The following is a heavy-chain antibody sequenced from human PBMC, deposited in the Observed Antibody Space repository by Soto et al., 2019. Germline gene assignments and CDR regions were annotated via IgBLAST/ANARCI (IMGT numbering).Heavy chain of an antibody. CDR3: ARDGVRDSSSSGYDYFGMDV. CDR2: IIPIFGTA. J-gene: IGHJ6*02. D-gene: IGHD6-6*01. Sequence: QAQLVQSGAEVKKPGSSVKVSCKASGGTFSSYAISWVRQAPGQGLEWMGGIIPIFGTANYAQKFQGRVTITADKSTSTAYMELSILRSEDTAVYYCARDGVRDSSSSGYDYFGMDVWGQGTTVTVSS. CDR1: GGTFSSYA. V-gene: IGHV1-69*06.